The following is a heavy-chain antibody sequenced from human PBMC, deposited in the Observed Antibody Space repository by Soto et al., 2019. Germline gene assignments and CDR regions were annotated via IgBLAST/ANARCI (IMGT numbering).Heavy chain of an antibody. CDR1: GGTFSSYA. V-gene: IGHV1-69*12. D-gene: IGHD2-15*01. CDR3: ASVETQRYYYGMDV. J-gene: IGHJ6*02. Sequence: QVQLVQSGAEVKKPGSSVKVSCKASGGTFSSYAISWVRQAPGQGLEWMGGIIPIFGTADYAQKFQGRGTITADESTSTAYLELSSLRSEDTAVYYCASVETQRYYYGMDVWGQGTTVTVSS. CDR2: IIPIFGTA.